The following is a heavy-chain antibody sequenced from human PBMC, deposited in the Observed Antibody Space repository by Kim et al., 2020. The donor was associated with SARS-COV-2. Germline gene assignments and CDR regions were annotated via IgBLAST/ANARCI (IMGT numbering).Heavy chain of an antibody. V-gene: IGHV3-33*06. Sequence: GGSLRLSCAASGFTFSSYGMHWVRQAPGKGLEWVAVIWYDGSNKYYADSVKGRFTISRDNSKNTLYLQMNSLRAEDTAVYYCAKDDLSYYDSSGYYDYWGQGTLFTVSS. CDR3: AKDDLSYYDSSGYYDY. D-gene: IGHD3-22*01. J-gene: IGHJ4*02. CDR2: IWYDGSNK. CDR1: GFTFSSYG.